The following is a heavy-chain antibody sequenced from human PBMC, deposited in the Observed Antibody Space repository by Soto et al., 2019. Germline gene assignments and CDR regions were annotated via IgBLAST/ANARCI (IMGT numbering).Heavy chain of an antibody. CDR1: GFTFSDYY. V-gene: IGHV3-11*01. CDR3: ATDPDSSGYYDMDV. CDR2: ITSGGTV. J-gene: IGHJ6*02. Sequence: QVPLVESGGGLVKPGGSLRLSCAASGFTFSDYYMTWIRQAPGKGLEWVSSITSGGTVYYADSVKGRFTISRDNAKNSLYLQLNSLRAEDTAVYYCATDPDSSGYYDMDVWGQGTTVTVSS. D-gene: IGHD6-19*01.